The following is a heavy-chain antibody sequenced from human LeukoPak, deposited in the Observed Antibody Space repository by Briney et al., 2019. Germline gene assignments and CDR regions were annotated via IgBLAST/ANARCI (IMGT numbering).Heavy chain of an antibody. J-gene: IGHJ6*03. Sequence: ASVKVSCKASGYTFTTYGVSWVRQAPGQGLEWMGWISADNGNTNYAQKLQGRGTMTTDTSTSKAYIELRSLRSADTDVYYCARFVGDCSSTSSNYYMDVWGKGTTVTVSS. D-gene: IGHD2-2*01. V-gene: IGHV1-18*01. CDR1: GYTFTTYG. CDR3: ARFVGDCSSTSSNYYMDV. CDR2: ISADNGNT.